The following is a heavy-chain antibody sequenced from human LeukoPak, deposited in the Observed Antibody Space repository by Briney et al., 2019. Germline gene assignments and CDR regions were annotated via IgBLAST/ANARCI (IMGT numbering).Heavy chain of an antibody. CDR1: GFTFSSYA. CDR2: ISGSGGST. D-gene: IGHD3-9*01. Sequence: GGSLRLSCAASGFTFSSYAMSWVRQAPGKGLEWVSAISGSGGSTYYADSVKGRFTISRDNSKNTLYLQMNSLRAEDTAVYYCAKSEDYDILTGYYPLGYWGQGTLVTVSS. CDR3: AKSEDYDILTGYYPLGY. V-gene: IGHV3-23*01. J-gene: IGHJ4*02.